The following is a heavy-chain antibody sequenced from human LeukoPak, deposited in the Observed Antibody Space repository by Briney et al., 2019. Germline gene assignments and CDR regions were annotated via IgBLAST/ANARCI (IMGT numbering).Heavy chain of an antibody. V-gene: IGHV4-38-2*01. CDR2: MYQSGST. CDR3: ARVGRGLTTVDY. J-gene: IGHJ4*02. Sequence: SETLSLTCAVSGYSISSGYYWGWIRQPPGKGLEWIGSMYQSGSTYYKSSLKSRVTISVDTSKNYFSLKLSSVTAADTAVYYCARVGRGLTTVDYWGQGTLVPVSS. CDR1: GYSISSGYY. D-gene: IGHD4-11*01.